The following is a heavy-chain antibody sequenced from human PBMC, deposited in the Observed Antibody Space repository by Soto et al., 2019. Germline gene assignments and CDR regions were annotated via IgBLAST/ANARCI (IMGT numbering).Heavy chain of an antibody. D-gene: IGHD2-15*01. Sequence: EVQLVESVGGLVKPGGSLRLSCAASGFTFSSYSMNWVRQAPGKGLEWVSSISSSSSYIYYADSVKGRFTISRDNAKNSLYLQMNSLRAEDMAGYYCARGVVVVAVTVVSYYGMDVWGQGTTVTVSS. V-gene: IGHV3-21*01. CDR3: ARGVVVVAVTVVSYYGMDV. J-gene: IGHJ6*02. CDR1: GFTFSSYS. CDR2: ISSSSSYI.